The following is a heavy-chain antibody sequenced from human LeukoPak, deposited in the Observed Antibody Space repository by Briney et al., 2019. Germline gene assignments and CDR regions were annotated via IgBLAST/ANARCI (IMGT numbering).Heavy chain of an antibody. J-gene: IGHJ4*02. CDR2: IIPIFGTA. CDR3: ARGVAYGSGSYSKYYFDY. CDR1: GGTFSSYA. V-gene: IGHV1-69*13. D-gene: IGHD3-10*01. Sequence: SVKVSCKASGGTFSSYANSWVRQAPGQGLEWMGGIIPIFGTANYAQKFQGRVTIAADESTSTAYMELSSLRSEDTAVYYCARGVAYGSGSYSKYYFDYWGQGTLVTVSS.